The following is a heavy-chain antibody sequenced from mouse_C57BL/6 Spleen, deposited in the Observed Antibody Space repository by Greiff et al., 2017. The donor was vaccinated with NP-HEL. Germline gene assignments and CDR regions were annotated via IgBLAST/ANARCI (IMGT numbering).Heavy chain of an antibody. CDR3: ARDGLSYAMDY. Sequence: QVQLQQSGAELVKPGASVKLSCKASGYTFTEYTIHWVKQRSGQGLEWIGWFYPGSGRIKYNEKLKDKAKLTADQSSISVFMELSRLPSEDSAVYFCARDGLSYAMDYWGQGTSVTVSS. V-gene: IGHV1-62-2*01. J-gene: IGHJ4*01. CDR1: GYTFTEYT. CDR2: FYPGSGRI.